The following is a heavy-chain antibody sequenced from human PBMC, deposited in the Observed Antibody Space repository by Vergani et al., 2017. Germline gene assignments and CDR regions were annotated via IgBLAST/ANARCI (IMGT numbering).Heavy chain of an antibody. CDR3: ARDCTSGGCPDNYGMDV. V-gene: IGHV3-9*01. D-gene: IGHD2-8*01. CDR1: GFTFQAFA. J-gene: IGHJ6*02. CDR2: IDRNYGVK. Sequence: EVQLVESGGGLVQPGRPLRLSCAASGFTFQAFAFHWVRQVSGRGLEWVSGIDRNYGVKNGNSFEGRFSISRDNTNNSLFLQLRSLRAEDAAVYYCARDCTSGGCPDNYGMDVWGQXP.